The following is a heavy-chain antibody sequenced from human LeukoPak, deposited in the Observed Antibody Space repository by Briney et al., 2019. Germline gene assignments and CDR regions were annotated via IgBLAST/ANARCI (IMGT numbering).Heavy chain of an antibody. J-gene: IGHJ3*02. Sequence: PSETLSLTCTVSGGSITGYYWTWIRQPPGKGLESIGYIYYSGSTNYNPSLKSRVTISVDTSKNQFSLKLSSVTAADTAVYYCARSRTRTAFDIWGQGTMVTVSS. V-gene: IGHV4-59*08. D-gene: IGHD2-15*01. CDR3: ARSRTRTAFDI. CDR1: GGSITGYY. CDR2: IYYSGST.